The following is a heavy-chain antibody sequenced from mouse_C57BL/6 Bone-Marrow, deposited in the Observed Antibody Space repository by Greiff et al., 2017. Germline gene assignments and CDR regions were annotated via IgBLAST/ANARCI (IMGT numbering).Heavy chain of an antibody. CDR3: ARALIVTPSYWYVEV. D-gene: IGHD2-5*01. Sequence: QVQLQQPGAELVKPGASVKLSCKASGYTFTSYWMHWVKPRPGQGLAWIGMIHPHCGSTNSTAKFQSKATRTVDHSSSTAYMQLSSRTSEDSAVEYCARALIVTPSYWYVEVWGTGTTVTVAA. CDR2: IHPHCGST. V-gene: IGHV1-64*01. J-gene: IGHJ1*03. CDR1: GYTFTSYW.